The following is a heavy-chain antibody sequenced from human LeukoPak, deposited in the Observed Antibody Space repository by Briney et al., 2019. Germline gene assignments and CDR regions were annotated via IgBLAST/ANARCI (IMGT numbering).Heavy chain of an antibody. D-gene: IGHD2-2*01. CDR2: IYSGGST. Sequence: GGSLRLSCAASGFTVSSNYMSWVRQAPGKGLEWVSVIYSGGSTYYADSVKGRFTISRDNSKNTLYLQMNSLRAEDTAVYYCARVQLPPTYYYGMDVWGQGTTVTVSS. CDR1: GFTVSSNY. J-gene: IGHJ6*02. V-gene: IGHV3-53*01. CDR3: ARVQLPPTYYYGMDV.